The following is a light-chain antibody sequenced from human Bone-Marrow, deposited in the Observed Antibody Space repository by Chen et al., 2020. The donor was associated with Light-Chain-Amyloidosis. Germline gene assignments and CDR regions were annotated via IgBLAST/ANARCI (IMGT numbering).Light chain of an antibody. J-gene: IGLJ2*01. V-gene: IGLV3-25*03. CDR2: RDT. CDR1: DLPTKY. Sequence: SYELTQPPSVSVFPGQTASLTCSGDDLPTKYAYWYQQKPGQAPVLVIHRDTERPSGISERFSGSSSGTTATLTISGVQAEDEADYHCQSADSSGTYEVIFGGGTKLTVL. CDR3: QSADSSGTYEVI.